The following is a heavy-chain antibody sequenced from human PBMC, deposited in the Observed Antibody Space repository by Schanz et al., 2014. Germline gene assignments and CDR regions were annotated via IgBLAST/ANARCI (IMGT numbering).Heavy chain of an antibody. V-gene: IGHV3-11*04. CDR3: ARGVRIDY. CDR1: GFTFNDYY. Sequence: QVFLAESGGGVVQPGRSLRLSCAASGFTFNDYYMNWIRQAPGKGLEWLSYISRDGTTSYYADSVKGRFTISRDNAKNSLYLQMNSLTAEDTAVYCCARGVRIDYWGQGTLVTVSS. J-gene: IGHJ4*02. CDR2: ISRDGTTS. D-gene: IGHD3-3*01.